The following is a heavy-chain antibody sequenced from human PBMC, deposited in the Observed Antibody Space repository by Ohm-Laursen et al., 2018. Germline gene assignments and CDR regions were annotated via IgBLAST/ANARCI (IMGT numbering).Heavy chain of an antibody. Sequence: GSLRLSCAASGFTFSNYWMHWVRQAPGKGLEWLSYINAYKNDLFYADSVKGRFTISRDNAENLLYLQMDRLRDDDTAVYYCARDRDWAIDYWGQGTLVTVSS. CDR2: INAYKNDL. V-gene: IGHV3-48*02. J-gene: IGHJ4*02. D-gene: IGHD3/OR15-3a*01. CDR3: ARDRDWAIDY. CDR1: GFTFSNYW.